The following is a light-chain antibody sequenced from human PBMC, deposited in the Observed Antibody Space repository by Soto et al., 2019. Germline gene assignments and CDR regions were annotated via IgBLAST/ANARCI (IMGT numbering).Light chain of an antibody. CDR3: QHFGSSRT. CDR2: GAS. Sequence: EIVLTQSPGTLSLSPGERATLSCRASQSVGSSYVGWYQHKPGQVPRLVIYGASSRATGIADRFSGSGSGTDFTLTISRLEPEDFAVYYCQHFGSSRTFGQGTKVDI. J-gene: IGKJ1*01. V-gene: IGKV3-20*01. CDR1: QSVGSSY.